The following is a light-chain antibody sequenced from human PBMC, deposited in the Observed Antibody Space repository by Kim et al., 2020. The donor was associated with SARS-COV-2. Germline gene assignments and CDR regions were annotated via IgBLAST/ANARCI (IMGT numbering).Light chain of an antibody. CDR1: SSDVGGYNY. CDR2: DVS. V-gene: IGLV2-14*03. Sequence: PGQSITISCTGTSSDVGGYNYVSWYQQHPGKAPKLMIYDVSNRPSGVSNRFSGSKSGNTASLTISGLQAEDEADYYCSSYTSSSTIFGGGTKVTVL. J-gene: IGLJ2*01. CDR3: SSYTSSSTI.